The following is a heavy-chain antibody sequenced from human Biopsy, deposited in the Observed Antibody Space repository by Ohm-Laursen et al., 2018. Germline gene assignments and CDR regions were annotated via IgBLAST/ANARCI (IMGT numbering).Heavy chain of an antibody. V-gene: IGHV3-21*01. J-gene: IGHJ6*02. CDR2: ITSGSSYI. D-gene: IGHD2-2*01. CDR3: ARESALKWYQTLSYFNGMDV. Sequence: SLRLSCAASGFPFTGFSMDWVRQAPGKGLEWVASITSGSSYIYYADSVKGRFTISRDNPKNSLYLQMNNLRAEDTAVYYCARESALKWYQTLSYFNGMDVWGQGTTVTVSS. CDR1: GFPFTGFS.